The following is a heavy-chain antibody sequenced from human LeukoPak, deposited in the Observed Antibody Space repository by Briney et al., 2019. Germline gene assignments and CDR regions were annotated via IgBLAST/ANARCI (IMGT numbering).Heavy chain of an antibody. D-gene: IGHD3-10*01. CDR3: ARVSGGWFDP. V-gene: IGHV4-34*01. Sequence: PSETLSLTCAVYGGSFSGYYWSWIRQPPGKGLEWIGSIYHSGSTYYNPSLKSRVTISVDTSKNQFSLKLSSVTAADTAVYYCARVSGGWFDPWGQGTLVTVSS. CDR1: GGSFSGYY. CDR2: IYHSGST. J-gene: IGHJ5*02.